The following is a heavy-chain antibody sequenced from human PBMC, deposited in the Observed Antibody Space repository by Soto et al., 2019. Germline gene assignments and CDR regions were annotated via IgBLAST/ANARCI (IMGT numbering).Heavy chain of an antibody. Sequence: PGGSLRLSWVASGFTFSSSAMNWVRQAPGKGLEWVSTIGGTGVAKYYADSVKGRFTISRDNSNNTVFLQMNSLRAEDAAVYFCAKDRSPGATTWNVYWGQGTLVTV. CDR1: GFTFSSSA. D-gene: IGHD1-26*01. V-gene: IGHV3-23*01. J-gene: IGHJ4*02. CDR3: AKDRSPGATTWNVY. CDR2: IGGTGVAK.